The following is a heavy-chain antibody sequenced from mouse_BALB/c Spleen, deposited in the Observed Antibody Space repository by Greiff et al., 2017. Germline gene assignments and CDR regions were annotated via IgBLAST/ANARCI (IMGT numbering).Heavy chain of an antibody. CDR1: GYTFTSYW. CDR3: SRLRSMSTRAWFAY. Sequence: QVQLQQPGAELVKPGASVKLSCKASGYTFTSYWMHWVKQRPGQGLEWIGEINPSNGRTNYNEKFKSKATLTVDKSSSTAYMQLSSLTSEDSAVYYCSRLRSMSTRAWFAYWGQGTLVTVSA. V-gene: IGHV1S81*02. D-gene: IGHD2-4*01. CDR2: INPSNGRT. J-gene: IGHJ3*01.